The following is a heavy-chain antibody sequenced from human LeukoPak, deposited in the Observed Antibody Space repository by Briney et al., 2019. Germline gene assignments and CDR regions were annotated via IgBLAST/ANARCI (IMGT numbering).Heavy chain of an antibody. CDR3: ARGGYSSSWYLPFDY. CDR2: ISSSSSYT. Sequence: GGSLRLSCAASGFTFSDYYMSWIRQAPGEGLEWVSYISSSSSYTNYADSVKGRFTISRDDAKNSLYLQMNSLRAEDTAVYYCARGGYSSSWYLPFDYWGQGTLVTVSS. J-gene: IGHJ4*02. V-gene: IGHV3-11*06. CDR1: GFTFSDYY. D-gene: IGHD6-13*01.